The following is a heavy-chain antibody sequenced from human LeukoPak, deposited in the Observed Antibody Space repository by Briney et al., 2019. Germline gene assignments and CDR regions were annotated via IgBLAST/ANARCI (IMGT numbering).Heavy chain of an antibody. CDR1: SSXSYY. D-gene: IGHD2-2*01. V-gene: IGHV4-39*01. J-gene: IGHJ4*02. CDR2: IYYSGGT. Sequence: SSXSYYWGWIRQPPGKGLEWIGSIYYSGGTYYNPSLKSRVTISVDTSKNQFSLKLSSVTAADTAVYYCARQLGYCSSTSCYADKVDYWGQGTLVTVSS. CDR3: ARQLGYCSSTSCYADKVDY.